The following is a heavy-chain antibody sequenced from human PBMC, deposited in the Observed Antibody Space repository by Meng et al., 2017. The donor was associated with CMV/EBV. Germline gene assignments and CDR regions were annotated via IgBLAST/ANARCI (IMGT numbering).Heavy chain of an antibody. D-gene: IGHD2-2*01. Sequence: GESLKISCAASGFTFSSYSMNWVRQAPGKGLEWVSSISSSSSYIYYADSVKGRFTISRDNAKNSLYLQMNSLRAEDTAVYYCARGRVVVPAASLGYWGQGTLVTVSS. CDR3: ARGRVVVPAASLGY. CDR2: ISSSSSYI. V-gene: IGHV3-21*01. J-gene: IGHJ4*02. CDR1: GFTFSSYS.